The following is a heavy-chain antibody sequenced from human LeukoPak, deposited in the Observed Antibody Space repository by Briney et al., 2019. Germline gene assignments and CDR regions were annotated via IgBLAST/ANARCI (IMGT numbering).Heavy chain of an antibody. D-gene: IGHD3-10*01. Sequence: SVKVSCKASGFTFTSSAMQWVRQARGQRLEWIGWIVVGSGNTNYAQKFQERVTINMDMSTSTAYMELSSLRYEDTAVYYCAAARGGVALDYWGEGTLVTVSS. CDR2: IVVGSGNT. V-gene: IGHV1-58*02. CDR1: GFTFTSSA. J-gene: IGHJ4*02. CDR3: AAARGGVALDY.